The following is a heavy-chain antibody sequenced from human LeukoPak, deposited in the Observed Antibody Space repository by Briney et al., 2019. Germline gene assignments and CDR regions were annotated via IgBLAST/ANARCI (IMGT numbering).Heavy chain of an antibody. CDR1: GFTFSSYE. Sequence: PGGSLRLSCAASGFTFSSYEMNWVRQAPGKGLEWIGYISYSGSTNNNPSLKSRVTTSLDTSKNQLSLRLTSVTAADSAVYYCAGSSGWSGVLDYWGQGTLVTVSS. D-gene: IGHD6-19*01. V-gene: IGHV4-59*01. J-gene: IGHJ4*01. CDR2: ISYSGST. CDR3: AGSSGWSGVLDY.